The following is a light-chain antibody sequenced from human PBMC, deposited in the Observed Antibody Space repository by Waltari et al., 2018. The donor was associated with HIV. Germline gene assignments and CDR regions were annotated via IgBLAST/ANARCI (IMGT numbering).Light chain of an antibody. V-gene: IGLV3-21*04. Sequence: SYVLTQPPSVSVAPGKTARTTCGGNNIGSKSVHWYQQKPGQAPIPVIYEDSARPAGMPERFPGSNSGNTATLTISRVEAGDEADYYCQVWDSSSDHPRVFGGGTKLTVL. J-gene: IGLJ3*02. CDR2: EDS. CDR3: QVWDSSSDHPRV. CDR1: NIGSKS.